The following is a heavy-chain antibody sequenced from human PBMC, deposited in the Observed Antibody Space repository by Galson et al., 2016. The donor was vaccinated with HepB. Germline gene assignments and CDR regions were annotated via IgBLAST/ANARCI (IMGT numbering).Heavy chain of an antibody. CDR1: GYYLTSYW. V-gene: IGHV5-10-1*01. Sequence: QSGAEVKKPGESLRISCKTSGYYLTSYWISWVRQMPGKGLEWLGRIDPSDSYVHYNPSFQGHVTISVDKSIRTVYLQWSGLKASDTAMYYCTRLRAGEYSYDRSNYFSDHWGPGTLVTVSS. D-gene: IGHD3-22*01. CDR3: TRLRAGEYSYDRSNYFSDH. CDR2: IDPSDSYV. J-gene: IGHJ4*02.